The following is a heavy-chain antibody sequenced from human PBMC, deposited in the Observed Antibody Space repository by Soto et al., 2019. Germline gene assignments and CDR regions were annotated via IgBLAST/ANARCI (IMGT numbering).Heavy chain of an antibody. V-gene: IGHV3-15*01. CDR3: TTRAYCSSTSCYDYYYYGMDV. CDR1: GFTFSNAW. Sequence: EVQLVESGGGLVKPGGSLRLSCAASGFTFSNAWMSWVRQAPGKGLEWVGRIKSKTDGGTTDYAAPVKGRFTISRDDSKNTLYLQMNSLKTEDTAVYYCTTRAYCSSTSCYDYYYYGMDVWGQGTTGTVSS. D-gene: IGHD2-2*01. CDR2: IKSKTDGGTT. J-gene: IGHJ6*02.